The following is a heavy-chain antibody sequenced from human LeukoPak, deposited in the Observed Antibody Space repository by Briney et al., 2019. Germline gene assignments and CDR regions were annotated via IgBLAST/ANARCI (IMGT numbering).Heavy chain of an antibody. J-gene: IGHJ4*02. D-gene: IGHD3-22*01. Sequence: SVKVSCKASGGTFSSYAISWVRQAPGQGLEWMGGIIPIFGTANYAQKFQGRVTITADESTSTAYMELSSLRSEDTAVYYCAALPNYYDSSGYWFWGQGTLVTVSS. CDR3: AALPNYYDSSGYWF. CDR1: GGTFSSYA. V-gene: IGHV1-69*13. CDR2: IIPIFGTA.